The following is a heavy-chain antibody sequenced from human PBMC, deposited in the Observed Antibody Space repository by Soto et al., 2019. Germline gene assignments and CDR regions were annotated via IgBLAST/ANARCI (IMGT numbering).Heavy chain of an antibody. CDR1: GGTFSSYA. CDR2: IIPIFGTA. Sequence: QVQLVQSGAEVKKPGSSVKVSCKASGGTFSSYAISWVRQAPGQGLEWMGGIIPIFGTANYAQKFQGRVTITADESTSTAYMELSSLRSEDTAVYYCARGEVPAAMSLYYYCYGMDVWGQGTTVTVSS. CDR3: ARGEVPAAMSLYYYCYGMDV. J-gene: IGHJ6*02. D-gene: IGHD2-2*01. V-gene: IGHV1-69*01.